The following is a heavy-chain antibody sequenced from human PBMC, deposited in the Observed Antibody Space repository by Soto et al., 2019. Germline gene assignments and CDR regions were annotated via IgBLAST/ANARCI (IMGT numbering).Heavy chain of an antibody. CDR3: ARDGSSYSSGWYVNWFDP. CDR1: GFTFSSYG. V-gene: IGHV3-33*01. Sequence: QVQLVESGGGVVQPGRSLRLSCAASGFTFSSYGMHWVRQAPGKGLEWVAVIWYDGSNKYYADSVKGRFTISRDNSKNTLYRQMNSLRAGDTAVYYCARDGSSYSSGWYVNWFDPWGQGPLVTVSS. CDR2: IWYDGSNK. J-gene: IGHJ5*02. D-gene: IGHD6-19*01.